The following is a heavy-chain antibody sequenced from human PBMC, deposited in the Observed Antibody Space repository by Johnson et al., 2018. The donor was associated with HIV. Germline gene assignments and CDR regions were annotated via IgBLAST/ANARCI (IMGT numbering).Heavy chain of an antibody. CDR2: FSSRGGT. Sequence: VQLVESGGGLIQPGGSLRLSCAASGFTLSSYYMSWVRQAPGKGLEWVSLFSSRGGTYYADSVKGRFTISRYDSQNTLYLQMNSLRAEATAVYYCARGTITLIRGVIGSDVWGQGTMVTVSS. J-gene: IGHJ3*01. D-gene: IGHD3-10*01. CDR1: GFTLSSYY. V-gene: IGHV3-53*01. CDR3: ARGTITLIRGVIGSDV.